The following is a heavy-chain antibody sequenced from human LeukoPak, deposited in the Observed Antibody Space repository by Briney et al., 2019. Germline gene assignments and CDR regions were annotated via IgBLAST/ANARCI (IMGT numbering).Heavy chain of an antibody. CDR2: INPSAGST. D-gene: IGHD6-6*01. CDR3: AREVGSSSSKYFDY. CDR1: GYTFSLYY. J-gene: IGHJ4*02. Sequence: GASVKVSCKASGYTFSLYYIHWVRQAPGQGLEWMGIINPSAGSTSYAQNFQGRVTMTRDMSTSTVYMDLSSLRPEDTAVYYCAREVGSSSSKYFDYWGQGTLVTVSS. V-gene: IGHV1-46*01.